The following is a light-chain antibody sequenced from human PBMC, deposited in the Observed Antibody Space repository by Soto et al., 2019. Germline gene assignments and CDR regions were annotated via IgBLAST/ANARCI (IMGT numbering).Light chain of an antibody. V-gene: IGLV7-43*01. Sequence: QAVVTQEPSLTVSPGGTVALTCASSTGAVTSGYYPNWYQQKPGQAPRALIYSTSKKHSWTPARFSGSLLGGKAALTLSGVQPQDEAEYYCLLYFGGHVRRFGGGSKLTVL. CDR3: LLYFGGHVRR. CDR2: STS. J-gene: IGLJ3*02. CDR1: TGAVTSGYY.